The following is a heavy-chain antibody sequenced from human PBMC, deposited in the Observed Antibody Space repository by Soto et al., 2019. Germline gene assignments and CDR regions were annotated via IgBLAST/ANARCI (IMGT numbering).Heavy chain of an antibody. Sequence: QVQLQESGPGLLKPTQTLSLTCTVSGDSVYSRPHSWTWIRQLPDKGLEYIGYIFYSGTTYYNPSLKDRVTISLDTSKNQFYLSRTSVTAADTAVYYCAGPTSYFEYWGQGTLVNVSS. CDR2: IFYSGTT. J-gene: IGHJ4*02. CDR3: AGPTSYFEY. CDR1: GDSVYSRPHS. V-gene: IGHV4-31*03.